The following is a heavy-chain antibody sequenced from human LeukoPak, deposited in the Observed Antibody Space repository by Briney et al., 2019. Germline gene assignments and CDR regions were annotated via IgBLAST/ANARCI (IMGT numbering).Heavy chain of an antibody. CDR3: ATFWSGYFDS. D-gene: IGHD3-3*01. Sequence: PGGSLRLSCEGSGFTFNSYWMSWVRQAPGKGLEWVANIQQGGSEKFCVDSVKGRFTISRDNAKNSLYLQMNSLRAEDTAVYYCATFWSGYFDSWGQGTLVTVSS. CDR2: IQQGGSEK. V-gene: IGHV3-7*01. J-gene: IGHJ4*02. CDR1: GFTFNSYW.